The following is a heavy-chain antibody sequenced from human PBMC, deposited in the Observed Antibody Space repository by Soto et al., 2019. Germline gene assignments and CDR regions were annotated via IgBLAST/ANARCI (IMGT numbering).Heavy chain of an antibody. CDR1: GFTFSSYA. Sequence: GGSLRLSCAASGFTFSSYAMHWVRQAPGKGLEWVAVISYDGSNKYYADSVKGRFTISRDNSKNTLYLQMNSLRAEDTAVYYCARGRGELPPTIYYYYYGMDVWGQGTTVTVSS. CDR3: ARGRGELPPTIYYYYYGMDV. V-gene: IGHV3-30-3*01. D-gene: IGHD1-26*01. CDR2: ISYDGSNK. J-gene: IGHJ6*02.